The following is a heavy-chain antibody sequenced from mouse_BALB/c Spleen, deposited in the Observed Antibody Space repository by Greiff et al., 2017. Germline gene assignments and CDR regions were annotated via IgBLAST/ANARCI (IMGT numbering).Heavy chain of an antibody. CDR1: GFTFSSYG. CDR2: ISSGGSYT. CDR3: ARRDGTDYFDY. J-gene: IGHJ2*01. D-gene: IGHD4-1*01. V-gene: IGHV5-6*02. Sequence: EVKVVESGGDLVKPGGSLKLSCAASGFTFSSYGMSWVRQTPDKRLEWVATISSGGSYTYYPDSVKGRFTISRDNAKNTLYLQMSSLKSEDTAMYYCARRDGTDYFDYWGQGTTLTVSS.